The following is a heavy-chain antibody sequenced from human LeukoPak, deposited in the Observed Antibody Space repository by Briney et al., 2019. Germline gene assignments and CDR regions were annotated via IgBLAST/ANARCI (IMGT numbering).Heavy chain of an antibody. Sequence: ASVKVSCKVSGYTLTELSMHWVRQAPGKGLEWMGGFDPEDGETIYAQKFQGRVTMTEDTSTDTAYMELSSLRSEDTAVYYCATSISPPRKKRSSWAHMGYWGQGTLVTVSS. D-gene: IGHD3-3*01. CDR2: FDPEDGET. V-gene: IGHV1-24*01. J-gene: IGHJ4*02. CDR1: GYTLTELS. CDR3: ATSISPPRKKRSSWAHMGY.